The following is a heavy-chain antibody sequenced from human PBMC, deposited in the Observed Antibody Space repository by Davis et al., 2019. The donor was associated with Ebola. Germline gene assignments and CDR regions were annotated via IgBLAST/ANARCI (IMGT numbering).Heavy chain of an antibody. Sequence: HTGGSLRLSRAASGFTFSNYYMYWVRQAPGKGLVWVSRMNGDGSIIAYEDSMEGRFTISRDNAKNTLFLQTNSARVEDTAVYYCARGLLSRSSVGLVVWGQGTTVTVAS. V-gene: IGHV3-74*01. CDR3: ARGLLSRSSVGLVV. CDR2: MNGDGSII. J-gene: IGHJ6*02. D-gene: IGHD2-15*01. CDR1: GFTFSNYY.